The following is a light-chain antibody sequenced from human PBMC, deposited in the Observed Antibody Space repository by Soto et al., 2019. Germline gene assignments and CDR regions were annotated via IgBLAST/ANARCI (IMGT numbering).Light chain of an antibody. J-gene: IGKJ2*01. V-gene: IGKV3-11*01. CDR3: QQRSDWPPFT. CDR1: HNVNDY. CDR2: DAS. Sequence: EVVLTQSPATLSLSPGERATLSCGASHNVNDYLAWYQQKPGQAPRLLIYDASKRATGLPARFSGSGSGTDFTLTISSLEAEDSAVYYCQQRSDWPPFTFGQGTKVEIK.